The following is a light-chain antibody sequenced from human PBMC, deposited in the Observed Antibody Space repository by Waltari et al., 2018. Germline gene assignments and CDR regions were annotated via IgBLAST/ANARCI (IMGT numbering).Light chain of an antibody. CDR1: SSDVGGYND. CDR2: DVS. V-gene: IGLV2-14*03. J-gene: IGLJ3*02. CDR3: SSYTSSSTWV. Sequence: QSALTQPASVSGSPGQSITISCTGTSSDVGGYNDVSWYQQHPGKAPKLMIFDVSKRPAGVSYRFSGSKSGNTASLTISGLQAEDEADYYCSSYTSSSTWVFGGGTKLTVL.